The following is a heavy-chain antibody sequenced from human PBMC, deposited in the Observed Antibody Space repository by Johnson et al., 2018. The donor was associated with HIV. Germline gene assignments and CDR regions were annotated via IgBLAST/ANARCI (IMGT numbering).Heavy chain of an antibody. CDR1: GFTFSNYG. J-gene: IGHJ3*02. Sequence: QVQLVESGGGVVQPGRSLRLSCAASGFTFSNYGMAWVRQAPGKGLEWVAVISYDGSNKYYADSVKGRFTISRDNSKNTLYLQMNSLRAEDTAVYYCARDPSAGEQLDDAFEIWGQGTMVTVSS. V-gene: IGHV3-30*03. D-gene: IGHD6-6*01. CDR3: ARDPSAGEQLDDAFEI. CDR2: ISYDGSNK.